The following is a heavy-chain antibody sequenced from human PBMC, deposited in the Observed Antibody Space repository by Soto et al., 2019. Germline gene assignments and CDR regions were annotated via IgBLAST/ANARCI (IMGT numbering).Heavy chain of an antibody. CDR1: GFTFSSYE. V-gene: IGHV3-48*03. J-gene: IGHJ6*02. CDR2: ISSNIRTI. CDR3: ARDDYHYYGLGV. Sequence: EVQLVESGGGLVQPGGSLRLSCAASGFTFSSYEMNWVRQAPGKGLEWVSYISSNIRTIYYADSVKGRVTISRDNAKNSLYLQMNSLRVEDTGVYYYARDDYHYYGLGVWGQGTTVTVAS.